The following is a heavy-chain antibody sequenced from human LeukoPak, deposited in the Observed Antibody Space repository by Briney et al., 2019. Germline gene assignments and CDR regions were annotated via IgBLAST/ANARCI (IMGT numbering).Heavy chain of an antibody. Sequence: SVKVSCKASGGTFSSYAISWVRQAPGQGLEWMGRIIPILGIANYAQKFQGRVTITADKSTSTAYMELSSLGSEDTAVYYCARDRRSEYQFDYWGQGTLVTVSS. D-gene: IGHD2-2*01. CDR2: IIPILGIA. CDR1: GGTFSSYA. CDR3: ARDRRSEYQFDY. V-gene: IGHV1-69*04. J-gene: IGHJ4*02.